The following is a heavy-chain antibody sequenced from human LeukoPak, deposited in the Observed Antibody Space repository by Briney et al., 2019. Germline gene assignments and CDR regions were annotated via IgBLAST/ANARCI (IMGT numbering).Heavy chain of an antibody. V-gene: IGHV5-51*01. J-gene: IGHJ4*02. CDR3: ARRYCSGGSCNFDY. D-gene: IGHD2-15*01. Sequence: GESLKISCKGSGYSFTNYWIGWVRQMPGKGLEWMGSIYPSDSDTRYSPSFQGQVTISADKSISAAYLQWSSLKASDTAMFYCARRYCSGGSCNFDYWGQGTLVTVSS. CDR1: GYSFTNYW. CDR2: IYPSDSDT.